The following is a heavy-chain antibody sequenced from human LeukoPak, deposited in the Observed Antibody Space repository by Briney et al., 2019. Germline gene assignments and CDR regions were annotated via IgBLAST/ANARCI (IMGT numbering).Heavy chain of an antibody. CDR1: GFTFSSYG. CDR2: IWYGGSNK. J-gene: IGHJ4*02. D-gene: IGHD4-17*01. Sequence: PGGSLRLSCAASGFTFSSYGMHRVRQAPGKGLEWVSVIWYGGSNKYYADSVKGRFTISRDNSKNTLYLQMNSLRAEDTAVYYCARDYGDYASHFDYWGQGTLVTVSS. CDR3: ARDYGDYASHFDY. V-gene: IGHV3-33*01.